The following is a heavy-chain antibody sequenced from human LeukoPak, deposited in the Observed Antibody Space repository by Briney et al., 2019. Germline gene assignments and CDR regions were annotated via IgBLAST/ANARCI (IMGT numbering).Heavy chain of an antibody. J-gene: IGHJ4*02. CDR3: ARDKGRTMLDD. CDR2: IWYDGSKR. V-gene: IGHV3-33*01. Sequence: GGSLRLSCAASGFTFSSHGMHWVRQAPGKGLEWVALIWYDGSKRYYGDSVKGRFTISRDDSKNTLYLQMDSLRAEDTAVYYCARDKGRTMLDDWGQGTLVTVSS. CDR1: GFTFSSHG. D-gene: IGHD3-10*02.